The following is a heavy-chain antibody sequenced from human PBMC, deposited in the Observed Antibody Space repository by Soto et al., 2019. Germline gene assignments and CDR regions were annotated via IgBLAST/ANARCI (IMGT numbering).Heavy chain of an antibody. Sequence: PGGSLRLSCAASGFIFSDLYLSWIRQAPGKGLEWVSYISTSGSTVYYADSVKGRFTISRDNAKNSLYLQMNSLRAEDTAVYYCARDRYSGYDLGYWGQGTLVTVSS. CDR1: GFIFSDLY. V-gene: IGHV3-11*01. D-gene: IGHD5-12*01. J-gene: IGHJ4*02. CDR3: ARDRYSGYDLGY. CDR2: ISTSGSTV.